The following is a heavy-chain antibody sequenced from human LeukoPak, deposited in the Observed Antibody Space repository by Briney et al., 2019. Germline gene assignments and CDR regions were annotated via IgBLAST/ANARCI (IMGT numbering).Heavy chain of an antibody. CDR2: IYPGDSDT. J-gene: IGHJ4*02. D-gene: IGHD3-16*01. CDR1: GYTFTNYW. CDR3: ARHLLLGSRVDY. V-gene: IGHV5-51*01. Sequence: GESLDIPCKGSGYTFTNYWIGWVPQIPGRGLEWRGIIYPGDSDTRKSSSLCGLVTIPVDKSISTAYVQWSSLRASDTAMYYCARHLLLGSRVDYWGQGTVDADSS.